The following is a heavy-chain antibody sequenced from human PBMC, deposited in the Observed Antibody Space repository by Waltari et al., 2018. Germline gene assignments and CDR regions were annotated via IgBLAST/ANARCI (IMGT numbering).Heavy chain of an antibody. Sequence: EVQLVESGGGLVQPGGSLRLSCTASGFSFGSSAMHWVRQAPGKVLEYFSAISGNGDSIYYADSVKGRFTISRDNSKNMLYLQMGSLRAEDMAVYYCARDGRPYGGPNWFDPWGQGTLVTVSS. V-gene: IGHV3-64*07. CDR2: ISGNGDSI. CDR1: GFSFGSSA. D-gene: IGHD3-10*01. CDR3: ARDGRPYGGPNWFDP. J-gene: IGHJ5*02.